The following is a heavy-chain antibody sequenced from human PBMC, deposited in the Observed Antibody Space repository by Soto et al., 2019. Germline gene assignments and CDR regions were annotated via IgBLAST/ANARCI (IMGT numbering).Heavy chain of an antibody. CDR3: ARHLWRDDYNGGYFDL. CDR1: GFTFSSYA. Sequence: QVQLVESGGGVVQPGRSLRLSCAASGFTFSSYAMHWVRQVPGKGLEWVAVISYDGSNKYYADSVKGRFTISRDNSKNKLYLQMNSLRAEDTAVYYCARHLWRDDYNGGYFDLWGRGTLVTVSS. V-gene: IGHV3-30-3*01. D-gene: IGHD4-4*01. CDR2: ISYDGSNK. J-gene: IGHJ2*01.